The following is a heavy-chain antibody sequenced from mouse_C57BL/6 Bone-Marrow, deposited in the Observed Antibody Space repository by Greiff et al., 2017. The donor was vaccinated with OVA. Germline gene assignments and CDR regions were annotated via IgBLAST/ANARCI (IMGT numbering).Heavy chain of an antibody. CDR3: ARRKGYGPTFAY. V-gene: IGHV2-2*01. Sequence: VKLVESGPGLVQPSQSLSITCTVSGFSLTSYGVHWVRQSPGQGLEWLGVIWSGGSTDYNAAFISRLSISKDNSKSQVFIKMNSLQADDTAIYYCARRKGYGPTFAYWGQGTLVTVSA. D-gene: IGHD1-1*02. J-gene: IGHJ3*01. CDR2: IWSGGST. CDR1: GFSLTSYG.